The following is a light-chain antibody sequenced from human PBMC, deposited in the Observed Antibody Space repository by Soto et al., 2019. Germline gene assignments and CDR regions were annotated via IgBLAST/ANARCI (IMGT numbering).Light chain of an antibody. J-gene: IGKJ2*01. CDR3: QQRSNWPRT. V-gene: IGKV3-11*01. CDR2: DAS. CDR1: QSVSSS. Sequence: EIVLTQSPATLSLSPGERATLSCRASQSVSSSLGWYQQKPGQAPRLLIYDASNRATGIPARFSGSGSGTDFTLTISSLEPEDFAFYYCQQRSNWPRTFGQGTKLEIK.